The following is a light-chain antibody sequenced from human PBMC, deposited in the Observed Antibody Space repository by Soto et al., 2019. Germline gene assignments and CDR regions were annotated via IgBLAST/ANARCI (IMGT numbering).Light chain of an antibody. V-gene: IGKV3-20*01. CDR2: DAS. CDR3: QQYGSSPPIT. CDR1: ESVSSH. J-gene: IGKJ5*01. Sequence: EIVLTQSPATLSVSPGQRATLSFRASESVSSHLAWYQQKPGQAPRLLMYDASSRATGIPDRFSGSGSGTDFTLTISRLEPEDFAVYYCQQYGSSPPITFGQGTRLEI.